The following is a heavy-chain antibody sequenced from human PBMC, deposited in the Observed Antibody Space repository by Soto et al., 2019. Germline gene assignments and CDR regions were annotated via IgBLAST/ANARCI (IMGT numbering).Heavy chain of an antibody. D-gene: IGHD6-13*01. CDR3: ARAAYSSSWYSWFDP. Sequence: GASVKVSCKASGGTFSSYAISWVRQAPGQGLEWMGGIIPIFGTANYAQKFQGRVAITADESTSTAYMELSSLRSEDTAVYYCARAAYSSSWYSWFDPWGQGTLVTVSS. CDR1: GGTFSSYA. V-gene: IGHV1-69*13. J-gene: IGHJ5*02. CDR2: IIPIFGTA.